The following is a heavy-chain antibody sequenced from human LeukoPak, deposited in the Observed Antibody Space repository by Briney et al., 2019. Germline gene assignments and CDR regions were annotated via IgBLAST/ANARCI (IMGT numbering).Heavy chain of an antibody. CDR2: FDPEDGET. Sequence: GASVKVSCKVSGYTLTELSMHWVRQAPGKGLEWMGGFDPEDGETIYAQKFQGRVTMTEDTSTDTAYMELSSLRSEDTAVYYCATDLGYSGSYRAFDIWGQGTMVTVSS. D-gene: IGHD1-26*01. CDR1: GYTLTELS. CDR3: ATDLGYSGSYRAFDI. V-gene: IGHV1-24*01. J-gene: IGHJ3*02.